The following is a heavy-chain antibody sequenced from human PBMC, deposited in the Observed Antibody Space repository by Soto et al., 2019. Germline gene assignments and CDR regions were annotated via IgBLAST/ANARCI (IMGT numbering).Heavy chain of an antibody. V-gene: IGHV3-30*18. CDR2: MLYDGTNI. CDR1: GFSFSTFG. D-gene: IGHD4-17*01. CDR3: AKYDATGS. Sequence: QVQLVESGGGVVQPGRSLRLSCAASGFSFSTFGMHWVRQAPGKGLEWLAGMLYDGTNIHYADSVKGRFTISRDSSKNTGYLEMNNLRAEDTAVYFCAKYDATGSWGQGTLVTVSS. J-gene: IGHJ5*02.